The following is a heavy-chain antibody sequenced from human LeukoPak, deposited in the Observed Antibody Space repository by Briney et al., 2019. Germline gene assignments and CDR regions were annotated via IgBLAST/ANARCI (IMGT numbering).Heavy chain of an antibody. V-gene: IGHV4-61*02. Sequence: SETLSLTCTVSGASISSGGYFWSWIRQPAGKGVEWIGRIETSGSTNYNPSLKSRVTISVDTSTNQFSLKLRSVTAADTAVYYCARALCINGICEWFDPWGQGTLVTVSS. CDR2: IETSGST. CDR3: ARALCINGICEWFDP. D-gene: IGHD2-8*01. J-gene: IGHJ5*02. CDR1: GASISSGGYF.